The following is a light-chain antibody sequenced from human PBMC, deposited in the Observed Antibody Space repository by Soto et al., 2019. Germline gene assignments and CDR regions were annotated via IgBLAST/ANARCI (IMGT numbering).Light chain of an antibody. Sequence: EIVMTQSPATLSVSPGERATLSCRASQSVSSNLAWYQQKPGQAPRLLIYGASSRATGIPARFSGSGSGTEFTPTISNLQSEDFAVYYCQQYNKWPPYTFGQGTKLEIK. CDR3: QQYNKWPPYT. CDR2: GAS. V-gene: IGKV3-15*01. J-gene: IGKJ2*01. CDR1: QSVSSN.